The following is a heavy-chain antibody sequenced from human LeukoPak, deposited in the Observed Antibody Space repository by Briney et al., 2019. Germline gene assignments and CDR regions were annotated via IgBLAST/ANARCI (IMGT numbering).Heavy chain of an antibody. CDR3: ARDSGTTGEVKFDP. Sequence: SETLSLTCTVSGYSISSGYYWGWIRQPPGKGLEWIGSIYHSGSTYYNPSLKSRVTISIDTSKNQFSLKLMSVTAADTAVYYCARDSGTTGEVKFDPWGQGTLVTVSS. V-gene: IGHV4-38-2*02. CDR1: GYSISSGYY. J-gene: IGHJ5*02. D-gene: IGHD3-10*01. CDR2: IYHSGST.